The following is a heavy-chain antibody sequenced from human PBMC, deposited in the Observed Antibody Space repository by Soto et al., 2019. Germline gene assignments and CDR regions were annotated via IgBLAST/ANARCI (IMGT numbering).Heavy chain of an antibody. V-gene: IGHV5-51*01. CDR3: ARHPTAAAPNSFDC. D-gene: IGHD6-13*01. CDR2: IYPADSDT. J-gene: IGHJ4*02. CDR1: GYNFTSYW. Sequence: PGESLKISCKASGYNFTSYWIGWVRQMPGKGLEWMGIIYPADSDTRYSPSFQGQVTISADKSISTAYLKWSSLKASDTAMYYCARHPTAAAPNSFDCWGQGTLVTVSS.